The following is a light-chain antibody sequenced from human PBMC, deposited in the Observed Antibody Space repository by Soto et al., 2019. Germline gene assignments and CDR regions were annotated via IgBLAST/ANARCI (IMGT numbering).Light chain of an antibody. CDR2: ATS. J-gene: IGKJ2*03. CDR3: QQYGNSPRYS. V-gene: IGKV3-20*01. CDR1: QSVSSNY. Sequence: EIVLTQSPGTLSLSLGERATLSCRASQSVSSNYLAWYQQKPGQALRLLIYATSSRATGIPDRFSGSGSGTDFTLTISRLEPEDFAVYYCQQYGNSPRYSFGQGTKLEIK.